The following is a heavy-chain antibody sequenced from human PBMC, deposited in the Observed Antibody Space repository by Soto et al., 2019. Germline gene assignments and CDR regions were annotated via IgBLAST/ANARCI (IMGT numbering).Heavy chain of an antibody. CDR3: ARDNYGSGSYYTYYYYYYGMDV. J-gene: IGHJ6*02. Sequence: SETLSLTCTVSGGSISSYYWSWIRQPPGKGLEWIGYIYYSGSTNYNPSLKSRVTISADTSKNQFSLKLSSVTAADTAVYYCARDNYGSGSYYTYYYYYYGMDVWGQGTTVTVSS. D-gene: IGHD3-10*01. CDR1: GGSISSYY. CDR2: IYYSGST. V-gene: IGHV4-59*01.